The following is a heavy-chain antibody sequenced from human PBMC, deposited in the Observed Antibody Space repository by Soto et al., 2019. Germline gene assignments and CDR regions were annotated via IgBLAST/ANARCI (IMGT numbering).Heavy chain of an antibody. J-gene: IGHJ3*01. V-gene: IGHV3-53*01. CDR1: GFTISNNY. CDR3: ARTPPTEWELLPGGFGV. Sequence: GGSLRLSCAASGFTISNNYMNWVRQAPGKGLEWVSVIYSIGPKYYADSVKGRFTISRDNSKNTLYLQMNGLRVDDTAVYYRARTPPTEWELLPGGFGVWGRGTMVT. CDR2: IYSIGPK. D-gene: IGHD1-26*01.